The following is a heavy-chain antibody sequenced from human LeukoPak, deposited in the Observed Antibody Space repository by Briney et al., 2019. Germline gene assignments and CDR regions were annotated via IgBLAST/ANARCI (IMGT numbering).Heavy chain of an antibody. J-gene: IGHJ4*02. Sequence: PGGSLRLSCAASGFTFSNYAMNWVRQAPGKGLEWVSYISSSRSTIYYADSVKGRFTISRDNAKNSLYLQMNSLRAEDTAVYYCATSPYDSSGYYWFDYWGQGTLVTVSS. CDR1: GFTFSNYA. CDR2: ISSSRSTI. V-gene: IGHV3-48*01. D-gene: IGHD3-22*01. CDR3: ATSPYDSSGYYWFDY.